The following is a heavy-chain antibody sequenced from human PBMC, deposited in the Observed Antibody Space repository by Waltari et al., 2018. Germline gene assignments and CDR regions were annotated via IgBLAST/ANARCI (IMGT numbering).Heavy chain of an antibody. CDR3: AIYSSGWYP. CDR2: INPRGGTT. D-gene: IGHD6-19*01. CDR1: GNTFTSYY. Sequence: QVQLVQSVAEVKKPGASVKVSCKASGNTFTSYYVHWVRQAPGQGLEWMGLINPRGGTTTYAQQFQGRVTMTGDTSTNRVYMELSSLRSEDTAVYYCAIYSSGWYPWGQGTLVTVSS. V-gene: IGHV1-46*01. J-gene: IGHJ5*02.